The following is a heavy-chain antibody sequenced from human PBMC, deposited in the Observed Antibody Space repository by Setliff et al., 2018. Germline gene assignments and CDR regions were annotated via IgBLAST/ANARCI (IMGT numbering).Heavy chain of an antibody. V-gene: IGHV4-39*01. CDR2: IHYLGTP. J-gene: IGHJ4*02. Sequence: PSETLSLTCTVSGASISSGTYYWGWIRQPPGKWLEWIGRIHYLGTPYSNASLASRLTMSVDTSKNQFSLRLTSVTAADTAVYDCARTGTYRYFDHWGQGTLVTVSS. CDR1: GASISSGTYY. CDR3: ARTGTYRYFDH. D-gene: IGHD1-1*01.